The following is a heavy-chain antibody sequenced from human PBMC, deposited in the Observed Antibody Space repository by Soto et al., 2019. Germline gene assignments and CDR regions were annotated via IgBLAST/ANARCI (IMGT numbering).Heavy chain of an antibody. Sequence: PGGSLRLSCAASGFTFTSYWMTWVRQAPGKGLEWVANIKQDGSEKYYVDSVKGRFTISRDNAKNSLFLQMSSLRAEDTAVYYCARDRDLTIFGVVHYYGMDVWGQGTSVTVSS. CDR1: GFTFTSYW. J-gene: IGHJ6*02. D-gene: IGHD3-3*01. CDR2: IKQDGSEK. CDR3: ARDRDLTIFGVVHYYGMDV. V-gene: IGHV3-7*01.